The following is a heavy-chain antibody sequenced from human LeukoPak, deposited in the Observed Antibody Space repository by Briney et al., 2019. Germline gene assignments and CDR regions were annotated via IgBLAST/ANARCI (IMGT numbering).Heavy chain of an antibody. J-gene: IGHJ4*02. V-gene: IGHV4-61*01. CDR3: ARGQRRLQDY. Sequence: SETLSLTCTVSGGSVSSDSYFWTWIRQPPGKGLEWIGYIYYSGSTNYNPSLKGRVTISLGTSKSQISLKLSSVTAADTAVYYCARGQRRLQDYWGQGTLVTVSS. CDR1: GGSVSSDSYF. CDR2: IYYSGST.